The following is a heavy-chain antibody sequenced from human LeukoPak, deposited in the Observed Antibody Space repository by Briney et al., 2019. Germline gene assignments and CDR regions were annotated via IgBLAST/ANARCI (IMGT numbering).Heavy chain of an antibody. Sequence: GGSLRLSCAASGFTFRTYGMNWVRQAPGKGLEWVSSISGSAGSTYYADSVKGRFTISRDNSKNTLYLQINSLRAEDTAVYYCAKGIEYGDPYYFDYWGQGTLVTVSS. D-gene: IGHD4-17*01. CDR1: GFTFRTYG. CDR2: ISGSAGST. J-gene: IGHJ4*02. CDR3: AKGIEYGDPYYFDY. V-gene: IGHV3-23*01.